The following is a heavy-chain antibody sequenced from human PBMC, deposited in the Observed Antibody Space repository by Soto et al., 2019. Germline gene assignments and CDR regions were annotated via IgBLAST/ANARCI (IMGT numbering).Heavy chain of an antibody. Sequence: QVQLQESGPGLVKPSQTLSLTCTVSGGSISSGGYYWSWIRQRTGKGLEWIGYIYYSGRTYYNPSLKSRVTIAVDTSKNQFSLKLSSVTAADTAVYYCARDGLQSGYGMDVWGQGTTVTVSS. CDR1: GGSISSGGYY. D-gene: IGHD2-15*01. V-gene: IGHV4-31*03. CDR3: ARDGLQSGYGMDV. J-gene: IGHJ6*02. CDR2: IYYSGRT.